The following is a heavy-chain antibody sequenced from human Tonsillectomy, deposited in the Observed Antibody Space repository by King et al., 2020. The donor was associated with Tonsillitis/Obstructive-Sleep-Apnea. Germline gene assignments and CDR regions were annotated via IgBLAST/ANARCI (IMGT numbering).Heavy chain of an antibody. V-gene: IGHV2-5*02. CDR3: AQRISWLPGAFDV. Sequence: ITLKESGPTLVKPTQTLTLTCTFSGFSLTSTGVGVGWIRQPPGKALEWLALVFWDDDKRYNPSLKNRVTITQDTSKNQVLLTLTDMAPVDTAIYFCAQRISWLPGAFDVWGPGTLVTVSA. CDR2: VFWDDDK. CDR1: GFSLTSTGVG. D-gene: IGHD5-12*01. J-gene: IGHJ3*01.